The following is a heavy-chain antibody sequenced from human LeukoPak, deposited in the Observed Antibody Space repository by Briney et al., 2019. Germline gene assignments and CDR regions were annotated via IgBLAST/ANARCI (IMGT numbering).Heavy chain of an antibody. CDR2: IYYSGST. V-gene: IGHV4-59*01. D-gene: IGHD6-13*01. CDR3: ARVHLYGSSWYGIDY. Sequence: SETLSLTCTVSGGSISSYYWSWIRQPPGKGLEWIGYIYYSGSTNYNPSLKSRVTMSVDTSKNQFSLKLSSVTAADTALYYCARVHLYGSSWYGIDYWGQGTLVTVSS. CDR1: GGSISSYY. J-gene: IGHJ4*02.